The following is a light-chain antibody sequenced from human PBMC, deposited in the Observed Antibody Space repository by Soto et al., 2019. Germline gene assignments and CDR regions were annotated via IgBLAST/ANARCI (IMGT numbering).Light chain of an antibody. Sequence: SVLTQPPSVSGAPGQRVTISCTGNSSNIGAGYDVHWYQQLPGTAPKLLIYDNSNRPSGVPDRFSGSRSGTSVSLAITGLQAEDEAYYYCQSYDSSLSVVFGGGTKLTVL. CDR2: DNS. V-gene: IGLV1-40*01. J-gene: IGLJ3*02. CDR1: SSNIGAGYD. CDR3: QSYDSSLSVV.